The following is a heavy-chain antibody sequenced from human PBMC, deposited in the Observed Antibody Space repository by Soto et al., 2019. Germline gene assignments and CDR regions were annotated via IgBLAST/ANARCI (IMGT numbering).Heavy chain of an antibody. J-gene: IGHJ3*02. D-gene: IGHD6-19*01. CDR2: IIPILGIA. CDR3: ARGKYSSGPPASYFDI. V-gene: IGHV1-69*02. CDR1: GGTFSSYT. Sequence: SVKVSCKASGGTFSSYTISWVRQAPGQGLEWMGRIIPILGIANYAQKFQGRVTITADKSTSTAYMELSSLRSEDTAVYYCARGKYSSGPPASYFDIWGQGTMVTVS.